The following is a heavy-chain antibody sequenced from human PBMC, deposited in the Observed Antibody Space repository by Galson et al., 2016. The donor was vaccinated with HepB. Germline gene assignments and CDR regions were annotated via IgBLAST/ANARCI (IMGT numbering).Heavy chain of an antibody. CDR3: ARDYRWELLAYFDY. Sequence: TVSGGSINSYHWSWIRQPPGKGLEWIGYIHYSGNTNYNPSLKSRVTVSVDTSKNQFSLRLSSVTAADTAVYYFARDYRWELLAYFDYWGQGTLVTVSS. D-gene: IGHD1-26*01. CDR2: IHYSGNT. CDR1: GGSINSYH. J-gene: IGHJ4*02. V-gene: IGHV4-59*01.